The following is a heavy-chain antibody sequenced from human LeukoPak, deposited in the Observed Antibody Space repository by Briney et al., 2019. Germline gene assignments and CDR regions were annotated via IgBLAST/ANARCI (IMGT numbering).Heavy chain of an antibody. CDR2: INPNSGGT. D-gene: IGHD4-11*01. Sequence: ASVKVSCKASGYTFTGYYMHWVRQAPGQGLEWMGRINPNSGGTNYAQKFQGRVTMTRDTSISTAYMELSRLRSDDTAVYYCARVGSHDYSLFYFDYWGQGTLVTVSS. CDR3: ARVGSHDYSLFYFDY. V-gene: IGHV1-2*06. CDR1: GYTFTGYY. J-gene: IGHJ4*02.